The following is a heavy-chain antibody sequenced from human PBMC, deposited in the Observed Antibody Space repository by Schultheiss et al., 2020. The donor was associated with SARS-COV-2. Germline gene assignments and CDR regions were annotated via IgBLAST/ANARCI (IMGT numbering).Heavy chain of an antibody. V-gene: IGHV3-23*01. CDR3: AREGLLGPYYYYGMDV. CDR1: GFTFSSYE. Sequence: GGSLRLSCAASGFTFSSYEMNWVRQAPGKGLEWVSAISGSGGSTYYADSVKGRFTISRDNSKNTLYLQMNSLRAEDTAVYYCAREGLLGPYYYYGMDVWGQGTTVTVSS. CDR2: ISGSGGST. J-gene: IGHJ6*02. D-gene: IGHD2/OR15-2a*01.